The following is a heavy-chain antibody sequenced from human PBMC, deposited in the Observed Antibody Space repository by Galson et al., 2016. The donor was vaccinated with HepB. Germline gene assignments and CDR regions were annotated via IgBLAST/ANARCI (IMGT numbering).Heavy chain of an antibody. CDR2: ISWKSGSI. J-gene: IGHJ6*02. CDR1: GFTFDDHA. Sequence: SLRLSCAASGFTFDDHAMHWVRQAPGKGLEWVSGISWKSGSIGYADSVKGRFTISRDNAKNSLYLQMNSLRAEDTALYYCANGLRFIYHYGMDVWGQGTTVTVSS. V-gene: IGHV3-9*01. CDR3: ANGLRFIYHYGMDV.